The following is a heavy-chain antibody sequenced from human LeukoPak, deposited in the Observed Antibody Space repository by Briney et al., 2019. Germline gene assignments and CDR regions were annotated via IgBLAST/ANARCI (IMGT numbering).Heavy chain of an antibody. D-gene: IGHD2-21*02. CDR3: ASDPSLAYCGGDCYPLYWYFDL. V-gene: IGHV4-34*01. J-gene: IGHJ2*01. CDR2: INHNGST. CDR1: GGSFSGYY. Sequence: SETLSLTCAVYGGSFSGYYWSWIRQPPGKGLEWIGEINHNGSTNYNPSLKSRVAISVDTSKNQFSLKLSSVTAADTAVYYCASDPSLAYCGGDCYPLYWYFDLWGRGTLVTVSS.